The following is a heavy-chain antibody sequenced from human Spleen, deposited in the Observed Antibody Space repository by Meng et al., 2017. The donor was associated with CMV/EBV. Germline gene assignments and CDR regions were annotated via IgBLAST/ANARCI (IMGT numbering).Heavy chain of an antibody. CDR3: AKVSGNYDFWSASDY. V-gene: IGHV3-30*02. D-gene: IGHD3-3*01. J-gene: IGHJ4*02. CDR2: IRYDGSNK. Sequence: GSLRLSCAASGFIFSTYGMHWVRQAPGKGLDWVAFIRYDGSNKYYADSVKGRFTISRDNSKNTLYLQMDSLRAEDTAVYYCAKVSGNYDFWSASDYWGQGTPVTVSS. CDR1: GFIFSTYG.